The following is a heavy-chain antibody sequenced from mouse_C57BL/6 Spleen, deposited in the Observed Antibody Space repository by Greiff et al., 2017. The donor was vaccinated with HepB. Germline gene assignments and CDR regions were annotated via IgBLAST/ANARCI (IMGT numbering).Heavy chain of an antibody. Sequence: VHVKQSGPELVKPGASVKIPCKASGYTFTDYNMDWVKQSHGKSLEWIGDINPNNGGTIYNQKFKGKATLTVDKSSSTAYMELRSLTSEDTAVYYCARVEGGTGAYWGQGTLVTVSA. V-gene: IGHV1-18*01. J-gene: IGHJ3*01. CDR2: INPNNGGT. CDR1: GYTFTDYN. D-gene: IGHD3-3*01. CDR3: ARVEGGTGAY.